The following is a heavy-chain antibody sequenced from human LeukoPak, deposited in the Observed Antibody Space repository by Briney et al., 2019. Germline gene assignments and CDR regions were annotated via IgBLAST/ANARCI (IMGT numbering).Heavy chain of an antibody. CDR3: ARGVPDWGFDY. J-gene: IGHJ4*02. D-gene: IGHD3/OR15-3a*01. V-gene: IGHV4-38-2*02. CDR2: IYNNGRT. Sequence: SETLSLTCSVSGDSVSNSRVYWGWIRQTPGEGLEWIGSIYNNGRTYYKSSLESRVTISVDTPKNQFSLRLSSVTAADTAVYYCARGVPDWGFDYWGQGTLVTVSS. CDR1: GDSVSNSRVY.